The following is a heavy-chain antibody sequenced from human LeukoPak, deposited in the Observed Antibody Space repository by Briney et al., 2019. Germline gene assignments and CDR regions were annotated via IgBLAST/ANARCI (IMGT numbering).Heavy chain of an antibody. V-gene: IGHV3-30*18. J-gene: IGHJ4*02. D-gene: IGHD3-10*01. CDR2: ISYDGSDE. Sequence: PGGSLRFSCAASGFVFGTYAMHWVRQAPGKGLECVSMISYDGSDEYYADSVKGRFAISRDNSKSTLYLQMNSLRPEDTAVYYCAKIRVRGVHYFDYWGQGTQVTVPS. CDR1: GFVFGTYA. CDR3: AKIRVRGVHYFDY.